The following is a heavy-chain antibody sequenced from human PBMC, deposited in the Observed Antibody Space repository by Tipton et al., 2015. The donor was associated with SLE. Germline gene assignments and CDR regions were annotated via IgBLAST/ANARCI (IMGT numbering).Heavy chain of an antibody. CDR1: GLSIHNFSSY. J-gene: IGHJ4*02. CDR2: INHSGNT. Sequence: GLVKPSETLSLTCTVSGLSIHNFSSYWNWIRPPPGKGLEWIGEINHSGNTNYNPSLKSRLTISVETSKNQFSLKLTSVTAADTAVYYCARGQHQFGRFDYWGQGTLVTVSS. CDR3: ARGQHQFGRFDY. V-gene: IGHV4-39*07. D-gene: IGHD3/OR15-3a*01.